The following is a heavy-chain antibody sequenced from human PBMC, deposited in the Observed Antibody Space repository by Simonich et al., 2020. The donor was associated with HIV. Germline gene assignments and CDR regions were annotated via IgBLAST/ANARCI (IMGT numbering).Heavy chain of an antibody. V-gene: IGHV3-23*01. J-gene: IGHJ6*03. CDR1: GFTFSSYA. CDR2: ISASGGST. CDR3: AREDYDPFYYYYMYV. Sequence: GGSLRLSCAASGFTFSSYAMSWVRQAPGKGLEWVSGISASGGSTYYADSVKGRFTISRDNSKNTLYLQMNSLRAEDTAVYYCAREDYDPFYYYYMYVWGKGTTVTVSS. D-gene: IGHD3-22*01.